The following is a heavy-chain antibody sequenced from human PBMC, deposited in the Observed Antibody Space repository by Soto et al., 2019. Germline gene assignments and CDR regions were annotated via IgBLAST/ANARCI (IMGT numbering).Heavy chain of an antibody. CDR2: IYHSGST. CDR3: ARDRQYFDWLLPTPGGMDV. Sequence: SETLSLTCAVSGGSISSSNWWSRVRQPPGKGLEWIGEIYHSGSTNYNPSLKSRVTISVDKSKNQFSLKLSSVTAADTAVYYCARDRQYFDWLLPTPGGMDVWGQGTTVTVSS. D-gene: IGHD3-9*01. J-gene: IGHJ6*02. V-gene: IGHV4-4*02. CDR1: GGSISSSNW.